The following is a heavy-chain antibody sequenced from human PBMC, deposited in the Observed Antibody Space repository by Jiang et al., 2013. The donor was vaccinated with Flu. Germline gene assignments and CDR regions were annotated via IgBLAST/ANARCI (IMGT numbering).Heavy chain of an antibody. Sequence: SSYAISWVRQAPGQGLEWMGGIIPILGIANYAQKFQGRVTITADKSTSTAYMELSSLRSEDTAVYYCARGGIAAAGKVWGQGTLVTVSS. CDR3: ARGGIAAAGKV. CDR2: IIPILGIA. V-gene: IGHV1-69*10. D-gene: IGHD6-13*01. CDR1: SSYA. J-gene: IGHJ4*02.